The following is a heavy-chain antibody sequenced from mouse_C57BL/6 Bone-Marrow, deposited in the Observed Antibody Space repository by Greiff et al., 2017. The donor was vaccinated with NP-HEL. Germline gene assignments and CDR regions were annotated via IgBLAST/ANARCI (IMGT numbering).Heavy chain of an antibody. D-gene: IGHD4-1*01. V-gene: IGHV14-4*01. CDR1: GFNIKDDY. CDR2: IDPENGDT. CDR3: TLTGFAY. Sequence: EVKLQQSGAELVRPGASVKLSCTASGFNIKDDYMHWVKQRPEQGLEWIGWIDPENGDTAYASQFQGKATLAADTSSNTAYLQLSSLTSEDTAVYYCTLTGFAYWGQGTLVTVSA. J-gene: IGHJ3*01.